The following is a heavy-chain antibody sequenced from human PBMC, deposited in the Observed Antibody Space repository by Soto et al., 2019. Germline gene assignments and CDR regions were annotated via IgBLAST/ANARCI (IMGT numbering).Heavy chain of an antibody. V-gene: IGHV1-24*01. CDR3: ARGYCSSTSCYIWDNWFDP. CDR1: GYTFTSYY. D-gene: IGHD2-2*02. J-gene: IGHJ5*02. Sequence: ASVKVSCKASGYTFTSYYMHWVRQAPGKGLEWMGGFDPEDGETIYAQKFQGRVTLTEDTSTDTAYMELSSVTAADTAVYYCARGYCSSTSCYIWDNWFDPWGQGTLVTVSS. CDR2: FDPEDGET.